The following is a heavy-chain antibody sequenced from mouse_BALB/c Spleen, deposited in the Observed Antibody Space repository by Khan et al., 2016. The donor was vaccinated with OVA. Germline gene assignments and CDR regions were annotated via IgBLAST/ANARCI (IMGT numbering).Heavy chain of an antibody. D-gene: IGHD2-2*01. J-gene: IGHJ3*01. CDR3: TRSGYGSFAY. V-gene: IGHV1-53*01. CDR2: INPSNGDT. CDR1: GYTFTSYY. Sequence: QVQLKESGAELVKPGASVRLSCKASGYTFTSYYLYRVKQRPGQGLEWIGDINPSNGDTNYNEKFKSKATLTVDKSSSTAYIHLNSLTSEDSSVYYCTRSGYGSFAYWGQGTLVTVSA.